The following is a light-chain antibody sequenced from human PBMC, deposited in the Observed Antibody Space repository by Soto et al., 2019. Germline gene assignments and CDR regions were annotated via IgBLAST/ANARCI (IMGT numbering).Light chain of an antibody. J-gene: IGLJ1*01. CDR1: SSDVGGYNY. CDR3: CSYAGSYTHV. Sequence: QSALTQPRSVSASPGQSVTISCTGTSSDVGGYNYVSWFQQHPGKAPKVMIYDVSKRPSGVPDRFSGSKSGNTASLTTSGLQAEDEADYYCCSYAGSYTHVFGTGTKVTVL. CDR2: DVS. V-gene: IGLV2-11*01.